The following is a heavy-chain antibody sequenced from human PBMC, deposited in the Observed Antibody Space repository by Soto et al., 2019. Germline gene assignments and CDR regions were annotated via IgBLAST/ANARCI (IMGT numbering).Heavy chain of an antibody. Sequence: EVQMVESGGGLVQPGGSLRLSCAASGFSISDYWMSWVRQAPGKGLEWVGNINEDGSEENYVDSVKGRFTISRDNARNSLYLQMKSLRVEDTAVYYCCHTWVGGQGTLVTVSS. D-gene: IGHD1-26*01. CDR3: CHTWV. V-gene: IGHV3-7*01. J-gene: IGHJ4*02. CDR2: INEDGSEE. CDR1: GFSISDYW.